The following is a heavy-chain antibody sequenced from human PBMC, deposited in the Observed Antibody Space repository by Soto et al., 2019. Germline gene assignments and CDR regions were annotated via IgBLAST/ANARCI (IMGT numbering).Heavy chain of an antibody. V-gene: IGHV4-39*01. J-gene: IGHJ4*02. Sequence: SETLSLTCTVSGGSISSSSYYWGWIRQPPGKGLEWIGSIYYSGSTYYNPSLKSRVTISVDTSKNQFSLKLSSVTAADTAVYYCARRQSSSWYGFWGQGILVTVSS. CDR3: ARRQSSSWYGF. CDR1: GGSISSSSYY. D-gene: IGHD6-13*01. CDR2: IYYSGST.